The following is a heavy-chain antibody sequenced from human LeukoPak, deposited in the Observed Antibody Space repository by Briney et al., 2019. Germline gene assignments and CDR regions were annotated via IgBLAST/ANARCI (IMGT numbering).Heavy chain of an antibody. D-gene: IGHD2-21*02. V-gene: IGHV4-38-2*01. CDR3: ARTFLVVTAYWYFDL. CDR1: GYSISSGYY. Sequence: SETLSLTCAVSGYSISSGYYWGWIRQPPGKGLEWIGSINRNGSTSYNPSLNSRVTISVDTSNNPFALKLSSVTAADTAVYYCARTFLVVTAYWYFDLWGRGTLVTVSS. J-gene: IGHJ2*01. CDR2: INRNGST.